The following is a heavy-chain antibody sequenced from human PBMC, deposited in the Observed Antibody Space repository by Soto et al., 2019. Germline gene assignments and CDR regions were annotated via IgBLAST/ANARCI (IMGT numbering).Heavy chain of an antibody. CDR3: AKNGQPPYYYYGMDV. CDR1: GYTFTNYG. CDR2: INTYNGNT. D-gene: IGHD2-8*01. Sequence: GASVKVSCKASGYTFTNYGISWVRQAPGQGLEWMGWINTYNGNTNHAQKVQGRVTMTIDTSTYTAYMELRSLTSDDTAKYYCAKNGQPPYYYYGMDVWGQGTTVTVSS. V-gene: IGHV1-18*01. J-gene: IGHJ6*02.